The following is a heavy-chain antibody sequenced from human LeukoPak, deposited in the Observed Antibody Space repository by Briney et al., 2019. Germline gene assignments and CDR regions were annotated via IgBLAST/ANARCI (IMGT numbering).Heavy chain of an antibody. J-gene: IGHJ3*02. CDR1: GGSISSYY. CDR3: ARMKCSSTSCYKELGAFDI. CDR2: IYYSGST. V-gene: IGHV4-59*12. Sequence: PSETLSLTCTVSGGSISSYYWSWIRQPPGKGLEWIGYIYYSGSTNYNPSLKSRVTISVDTSKNQFSLKLSSVTSADTAVYYCARMKCSSTSCYKELGAFDIWGQGTMVTVSS. D-gene: IGHD2-2*02.